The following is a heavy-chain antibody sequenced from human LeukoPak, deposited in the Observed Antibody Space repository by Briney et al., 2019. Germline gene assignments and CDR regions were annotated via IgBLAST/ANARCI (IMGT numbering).Heavy chain of an antibody. CDR2: VYSSGST. CDR1: GDSISSYY. CDR3: ARNSRSRVYFDY. Sequence: SETLSLTCTVSGDSISSYYWGWIRQPAGKGLEWIGRVYSSGSTNYNPSLKSRVTMSVDTSKNQFSLKLSSVTAADTAVYYCARNSRSRVYFDYWGQGTLVTVSS. V-gene: IGHV4-4*07. J-gene: IGHJ4*02.